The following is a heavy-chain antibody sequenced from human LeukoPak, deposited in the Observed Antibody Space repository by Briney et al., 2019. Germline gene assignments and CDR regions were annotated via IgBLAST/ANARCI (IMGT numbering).Heavy chain of an antibody. J-gene: IGHJ4*02. CDR1: GFTFSSYS. CDR3: ARGIGGDYGDY. D-gene: IGHD4-17*01. Sequence: GGSLRLSCAASGFTFSSYSMNWVRQAPGKGLEWVSSISSSSSYIYYADSVKGRLTISRDNAKNSLYLQMNSLRAEDTAVYYCARGIGGDYGDYWGQGTLVTVSS. CDR2: ISSSSSYI. V-gene: IGHV3-21*01.